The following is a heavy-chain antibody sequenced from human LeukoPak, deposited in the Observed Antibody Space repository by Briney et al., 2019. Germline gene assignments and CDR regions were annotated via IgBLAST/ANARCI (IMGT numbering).Heavy chain of an antibody. J-gene: IGHJ5*02. Sequence: GRSLRLSCAASGFTFSSYAMHWVRQAPGKGLEWVAVISYGGSNKYYADSVKGRFTISRDNSKNTLYLQMNSLRAEDTAVYYCARDLYYGSGLNWFDPWGQGTLVTVSS. CDR3: ARDLYYGSGLNWFDP. CDR1: GFTFSSYA. D-gene: IGHD3-10*01. CDR2: ISYGGSNK. V-gene: IGHV3-30*04.